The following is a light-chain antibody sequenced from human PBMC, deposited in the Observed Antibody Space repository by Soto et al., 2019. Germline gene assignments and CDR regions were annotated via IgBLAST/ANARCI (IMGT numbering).Light chain of an antibody. CDR1: LTVTSNY. Sequence: IVLTPFPGTLSLSPGQRATLSCGASLTVTSNYLAWYQQKPGQAPRLLIFGASTRDIDIPDSFNGSGSGTDFALSIRRLEPEDFALYYCQEYDASPLTFGPGTKVDIK. V-gene: IGKV3-20*01. CDR3: QEYDASPLT. CDR2: GAS. J-gene: IGKJ3*01.